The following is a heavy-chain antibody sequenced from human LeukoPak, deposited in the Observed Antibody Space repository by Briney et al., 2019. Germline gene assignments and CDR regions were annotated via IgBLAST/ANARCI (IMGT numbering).Heavy chain of an antibody. CDR3: ARGGGSYDILTGDYKPHDY. CDR2: ISYDGSNK. CDR1: GFSFSSYA. J-gene: IGHJ4*02. V-gene: IGHV3-30-3*01. Sequence: EGSLRLSCAASGFSFSSYAMHWVRQAPGKGLEWVAVISYDGSNKYYADSVKGRFTISRDNSKNTLYLQMNSLRAEDTAVYYCARGGGSYDILTGDYKPHDYWGQGTLVTVSS. D-gene: IGHD3-9*01.